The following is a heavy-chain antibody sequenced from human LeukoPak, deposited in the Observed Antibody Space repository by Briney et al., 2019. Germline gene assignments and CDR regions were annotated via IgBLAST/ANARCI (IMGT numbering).Heavy chain of an antibody. CDR1: GFTVSSNY. Sequence: PGGSLRLSCAASGFTVSSNYMSWVRQAPGKGLEWVSIIYSGGSTYYADSVKGRFTISRDNAKNSLYLQMNSLRAEDTAVYYCARGCTNGVCYNDYWGQGTLVTVSS. CDR3: ARGCTNGVCYNDY. CDR2: IYSGGST. V-gene: IGHV3-66*01. J-gene: IGHJ4*02. D-gene: IGHD2-8*01.